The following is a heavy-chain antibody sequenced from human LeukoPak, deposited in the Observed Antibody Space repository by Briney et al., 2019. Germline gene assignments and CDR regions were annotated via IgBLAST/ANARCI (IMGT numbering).Heavy chain of an antibody. J-gene: IGHJ5*02. V-gene: IGHV1-69*13. D-gene: IGHD2-2*01. CDR3: ARASGVVPAADGEADNWFDP. CDR1: GGTFSSYA. Sequence: SVKVSCKASGGTFSSYAISWVRQAPGQGLEWMGGIIPIFGTANYAQKFQGRVTITADESTSTAYMELSSLRSEDTAVYYCARASGVVPAADGEADNWFDPWGQGTLVTVSS. CDR2: IIPIFGTA.